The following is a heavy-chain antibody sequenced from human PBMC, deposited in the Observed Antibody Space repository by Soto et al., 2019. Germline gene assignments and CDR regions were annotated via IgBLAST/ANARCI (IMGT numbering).Heavy chain of an antibody. V-gene: IGHV6-1*01. J-gene: IGHJ3*02. CDR1: GDSVSRNSAA. D-gene: IGHD3-10*02. Sequence: SQTLSLTCAISGDSVSRNSAAWHWIRQSPWRGLEWLGRTYYMCKWYDDYAVSVKSRISINPDTSKNQFSLQLNSVTPEDTAVYYWPRCPGGIDAFDIWGEGTMVTVS. CDR3: PRCPGGIDAFDI. CDR2: TYYMCKWYD.